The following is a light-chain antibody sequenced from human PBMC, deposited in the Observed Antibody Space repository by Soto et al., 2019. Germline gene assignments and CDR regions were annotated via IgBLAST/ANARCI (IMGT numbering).Light chain of an antibody. V-gene: IGKV1-5*01. J-gene: IGKJ1*01. CDR1: QSISSW. CDR2: DAS. CDR3: QQYNSYST. Sequence: DIQMTQSPSTLSASVGDRATIHCRASQSISSWLAWYQQKPGKPPKLLIYDASSLESGVPSRISGSGSGTEFTITISSLKPDDFANYYCQQYNSYSTFGQGTKVDI.